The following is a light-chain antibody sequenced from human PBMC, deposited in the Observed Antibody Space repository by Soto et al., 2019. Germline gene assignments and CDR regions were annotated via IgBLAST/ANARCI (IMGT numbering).Light chain of an antibody. Sequence: QSVLTQPPSASGTPGQRVTISCSGSSSNIGSNTVNWYQQLPGTAPKLLIYSNNQRPSGVPDRFSGSKSGTSASLAISGHQSEDEADYYCAAWDVSLNGWVFGGGTKLTVL. CDR3: AAWDVSLNGWV. CDR1: SSNIGSNT. CDR2: SNN. V-gene: IGLV1-44*01. J-gene: IGLJ3*02.